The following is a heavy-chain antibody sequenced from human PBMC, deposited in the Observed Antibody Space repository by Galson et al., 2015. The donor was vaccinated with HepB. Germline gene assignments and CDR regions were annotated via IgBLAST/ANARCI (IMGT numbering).Heavy chain of an antibody. CDR1: GDTFTGYH. CDR3: AKEPTGTGGSDI. Sequence: SVKVSCKASGDTFTGYHVHWVRQATGQGPEWMGCINADSGDTNFAQKFQGRVTVTRDTPITTAYIELSSLRSDDTAIYYCAKEPTGTGGSDIWGQGTMVTVSS. D-gene: IGHD1-1*01. V-gene: IGHV1-2*02. J-gene: IGHJ3*02. CDR2: INADSGDT.